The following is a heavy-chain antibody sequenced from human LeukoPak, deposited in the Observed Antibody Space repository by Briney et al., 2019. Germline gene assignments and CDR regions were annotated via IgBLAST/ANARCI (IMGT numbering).Heavy chain of an antibody. CDR2: IWYDGSNK. D-gene: IGHD6-13*01. V-gene: IGHV3-33*06. Sequence: GGSLRLSCAASGFTFSSYGMHWVRQAPGKGLEWVAVIWYDGSNKYYADSVKGRFTISRDNSKNTLYLQMNSLRAVDTAVYYCAKARGYSSSPGDYWGQGTLVTVSS. J-gene: IGHJ4*02. CDR3: AKARGYSSSPGDY. CDR1: GFTFSSYG.